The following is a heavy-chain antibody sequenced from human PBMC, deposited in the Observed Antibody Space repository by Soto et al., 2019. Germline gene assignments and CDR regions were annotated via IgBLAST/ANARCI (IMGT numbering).Heavy chain of an antibody. CDR1: GFTFSNAW. CDR2: IKSKTGGGTT. Sequence: GGSLRLSCAASGFTFSNAWMSWVRQAPGKGLEWVGRIKSKTGGGTTDYAAPVKGRFTISRDDSKNTLYLQMNSLKTEDTAVYYCTTGDCSGGSCYYYYYGMDVWGQGTTLTVSS. V-gene: IGHV3-15*01. D-gene: IGHD2-15*01. CDR3: TTGDCSGGSCYYYYYGMDV. J-gene: IGHJ6*02.